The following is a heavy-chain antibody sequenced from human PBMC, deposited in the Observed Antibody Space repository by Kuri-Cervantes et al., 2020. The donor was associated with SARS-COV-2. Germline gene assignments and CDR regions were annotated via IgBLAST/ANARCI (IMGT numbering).Heavy chain of an antibody. CDR1: GGSISSYY. CDR2: IYTSGST. V-gene: IGHV4-4*07. Sequence: SETLSLTCTVSGGSISSYYWSWIRQPAGKGLEWIGRIYTSGSTNYNPSLKSRVTISVDTSKNQFSLKLSSVTAADTAVYYCARRSGAARPFLFDYWGQGTLVTVSS. J-gene: IGHJ4*02. D-gene: IGHD6-6*01. CDR3: ARRSGAARPFLFDY.